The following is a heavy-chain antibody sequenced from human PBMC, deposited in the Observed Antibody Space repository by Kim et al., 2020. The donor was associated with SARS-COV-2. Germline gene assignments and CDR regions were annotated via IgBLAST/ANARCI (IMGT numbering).Heavy chain of an antibody. CDR3: AREGGYNPYFDY. Sequence: YDNPSHKSRVTISVDTSKNQFSLKLSSVTAADTAVYYGAREGGYNPYFDYWGQGTLVTVSS. J-gene: IGHJ4*02. D-gene: IGHD5-12*01. V-gene: IGHV4-31*02.